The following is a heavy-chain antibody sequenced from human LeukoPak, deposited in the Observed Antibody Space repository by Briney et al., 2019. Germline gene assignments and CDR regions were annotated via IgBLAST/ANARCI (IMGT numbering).Heavy chain of an antibody. CDR3: ARVLRSSGWYDAFDI. J-gene: IGHJ3*02. CDR2: ISWNGGST. CDR1: GFTFDDYG. Sequence: PGGSLRLSCAASGFTFDDYGMSWVRQAPGKGLEWVSGISWNGGSTGYADSVKGRFTISRDNAKNSLYLQMNSLRAEDTAVYYCARVLRSSGWYDAFDIWGQGTMVTVSS. D-gene: IGHD6-19*01. V-gene: IGHV3-20*04.